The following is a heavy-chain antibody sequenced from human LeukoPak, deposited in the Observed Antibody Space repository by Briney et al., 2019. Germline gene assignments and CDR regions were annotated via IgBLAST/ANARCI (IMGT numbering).Heavy chain of an antibody. CDR3: ARMNYVSSGWGAPFDY. Sequence: GGSLRLSCAASGFIVSSNYMSWVRQAPRKGLEWVSVIYRSGSTYYTDSVKGRFTISRDNAKNSLYLQMNSLRAEDTAVYYCARMNYVSSGWGAPFDYWGQGTLVTVSS. CDR1: GFIVSSNY. CDR2: IYRSGST. D-gene: IGHD1-7*01. J-gene: IGHJ4*02. V-gene: IGHV3-53*01.